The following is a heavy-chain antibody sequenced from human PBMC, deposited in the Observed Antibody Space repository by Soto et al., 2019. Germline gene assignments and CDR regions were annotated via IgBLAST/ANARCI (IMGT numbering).Heavy chain of an antibody. Sequence: KVSCKASGYTFSDHDINWVRQASGQGPEWLGWMNPNSGDTGYAQNFQGRVTMTRDTSKRTAYMELSSLRSEDTAVYYCARVGGNWNDDYFDYWGQGTLVTVSS. J-gene: IGHJ4*02. CDR2: MNPNSGDT. D-gene: IGHD1-1*01. CDR1: GYTFSDHD. CDR3: ARVGGNWNDDYFDY. V-gene: IGHV1-8*01.